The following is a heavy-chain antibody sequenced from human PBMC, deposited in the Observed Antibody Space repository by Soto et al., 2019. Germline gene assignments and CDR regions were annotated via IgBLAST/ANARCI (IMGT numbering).Heavy chain of an antibody. CDR3: ARGYCSGGSCYPFYFDY. CDR2: IYSGGST. D-gene: IGHD2-15*01. J-gene: IGHJ4*02. V-gene: IGHV3-66*01. CDR1: GFTVSSNY. Sequence: EVQLVESGGGLVQPGGSLRLSCAASGFTVSSNYMSWVRQAPGKGLEWVSVIYSGGSTYYADSVKGRFTISRDNSKNTLYLQMNSLRAEDTAVYYCARGYCSGGSCYPFYFDYWGQGTLVTVSS.